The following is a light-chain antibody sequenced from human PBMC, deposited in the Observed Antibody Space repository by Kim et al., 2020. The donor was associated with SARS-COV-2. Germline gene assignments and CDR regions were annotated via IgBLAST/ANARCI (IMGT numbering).Light chain of an antibody. V-gene: IGKV1-27*01. CDR3: QKYNSAPRT. CDR2: AAS. CDR1: QGISNY. Sequence: ASVGDRGTMTCRASQGISNYLAWYQQKPGKVPKLLIYAASALQSGVPSRFSGSGSGTDFTLTISSLQPEDVATYYCQKYNSAPRTFGQGTKVDIK. J-gene: IGKJ1*01.